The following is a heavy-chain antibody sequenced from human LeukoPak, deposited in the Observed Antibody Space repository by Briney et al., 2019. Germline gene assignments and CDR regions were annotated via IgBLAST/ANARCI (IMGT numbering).Heavy chain of an antibody. CDR1: GGSISSGGYY. CDR2: IYYSGST. D-gene: IGHD7-27*01. CDR3: ARGHLPAAQKPGIFDY. V-gene: IGHV4-31*03. Sequence: SETLSLTCTVSGGSISSGGYYWSWIRQHPGKGLEWIGYIYYSGSTYYNPSLKSRVTISVDTSKNQFSLKLSSVTAADTAVYYCARGHLPAAQKPGIFDYWGQGTLVTVSS. J-gene: IGHJ4*02.